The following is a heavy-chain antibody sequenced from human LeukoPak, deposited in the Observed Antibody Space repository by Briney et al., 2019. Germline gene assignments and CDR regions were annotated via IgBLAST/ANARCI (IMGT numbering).Heavy chain of an antibody. CDR3: ARDQGIYGDGIFDY. CDR2: IWYDGSNK. V-gene: IGHV3-33*01. CDR1: GFTFSRSG. J-gene: IGHJ4*02. D-gene: IGHD5-24*01. Sequence: GGSLRLSCAASGFTFSRSGMHWVRQAPGKGLEWVAVIWYDGSNKQYADSVRGRFTISRDNSKNTLYLQMNSLRAEDTAVYYCARDQGIYGDGIFDYWGQGTLVTVSS.